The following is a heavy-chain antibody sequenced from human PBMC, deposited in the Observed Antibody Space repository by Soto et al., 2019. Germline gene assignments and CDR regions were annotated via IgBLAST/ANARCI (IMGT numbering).Heavy chain of an antibody. CDR2: TYYRSKWFH. CDR1: GDSVSSDIAS. CDR3: ARGNALDV. V-gene: IGHV6-1*01. Sequence: QGQLQQSGPGLVKPSQTLSLTCAISGDSVSSDIASWNWIRQSPSRGLEWLGRTYYRSKWFHDYAAYVKSRITINPDTSKNQFSLEFNSMTPEDTAVYYCARGNALDVWGQGIVVTVSS. J-gene: IGHJ3*01. D-gene: IGHD3-10*01.